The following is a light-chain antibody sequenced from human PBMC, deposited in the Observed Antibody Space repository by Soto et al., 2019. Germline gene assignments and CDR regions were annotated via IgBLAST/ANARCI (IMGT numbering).Light chain of an antibody. V-gene: IGLV1-44*01. Sequence: SVLTQPPSASGTPGQRVTISCSGGSSNIGSDTVNWYQHLPGTAPKLLIYTNNQRPSGVPDRFSGSKSGTSASLTISGLQSEDEAEYYCASWDDSLNGYVFGTGTKLTVL. J-gene: IGLJ1*01. CDR1: SSNIGSDT. CDR2: TNN. CDR3: ASWDDSLNGYV.